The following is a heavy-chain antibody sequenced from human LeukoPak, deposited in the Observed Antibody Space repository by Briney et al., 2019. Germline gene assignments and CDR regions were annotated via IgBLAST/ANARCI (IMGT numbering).Heavy chain of an antibody. D-gene: IGHD3-16*01. CDR2: ISGSGDR. Sequence: GGSLRPSFAASGIPFSSYAINWGRPAPGKGPEWVSAISGSGDRYADSVKGRFTISRDNSKNTLYLQMNSLRAEDTAVYYCAKVIWGYSPIDYWGQGTLVTVSS. CDR3: AKVIWGYSPIDY. V-gene: IGHV3-23*01. J-gene: IGHJ4*02. CDR1: GIPFSSYA.